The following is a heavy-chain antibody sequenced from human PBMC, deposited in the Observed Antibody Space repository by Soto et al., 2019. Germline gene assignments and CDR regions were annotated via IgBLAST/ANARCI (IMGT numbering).Heavy chain of an antibody. Sequence: ASVKVSCKASGGTFSTHAIIWVRQAPGHGLEWMGGIIPISGTTYYTQKFQGRVTITADEPTSTAFMELSSLKSEDTAVFYCAGGYCSGGNCYSGMDVWGQGTMVTVS. J-gene: IGHJ6*02. CDR3: AGGYCSGGNCYSGMDV. CDR2: IIPISGTT. CDR1: GGTFSTHA. V-gene: IGHV1-69*13. D-gene: IGHD2-15*01.